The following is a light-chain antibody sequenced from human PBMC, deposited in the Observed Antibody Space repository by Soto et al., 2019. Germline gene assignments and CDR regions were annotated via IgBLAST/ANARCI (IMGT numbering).Light chain of an antibody. CDR2: DVG. Sequence: QSALTQPRSVSGSPGQSVTISCTGTSSDVGGYDFVSWYHQHPGKGPELIMYDVGRRPSGVPDRFSGSKSGDTASLTISGLEAEEEAEYHCSSYAGTSTFAVFGAGTKLTVL. V-gene: IGLV2-11*01. CDR3: SSYAGTSTFAV. J-gene: IGLJ3*02. CDR1: SSDVGGYDF.